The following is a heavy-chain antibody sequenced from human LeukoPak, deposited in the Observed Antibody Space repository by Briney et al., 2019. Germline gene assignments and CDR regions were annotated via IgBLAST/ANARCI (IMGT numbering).Heavy chain of an antibody. CDR3: ARRVAAAGPYYFDY. V-gene: IGHV4-34*01. J-gene: IGHJ4*02. D-gene: IGHD6-13*01. Sequence: PSETLSLTCAVYGGSFSGYYWGWIRQPPGKGLEWIGEINHSGSTNYNPSLKSRVTISVDTSKNQFSLKLSSVTAADTAVYYCARRVAAAGPYYFDYWGQGTLVTVSS. CDR2: INHSGST. CDR1: GGSFSGYY.